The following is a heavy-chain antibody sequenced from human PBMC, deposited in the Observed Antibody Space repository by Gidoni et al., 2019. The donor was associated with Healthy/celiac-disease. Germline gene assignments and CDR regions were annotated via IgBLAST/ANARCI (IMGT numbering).Heavy chain of an antibody. J-gene: IGHJ6*03. CDR2: IIPIFGTA. Sequence: QVQLVQSGAEVKKPGSSVKVSCKASGATFSSYAISRVRQAPGQGLEWMGGIIPIFGTANYAQKFQGRVTITADKSTSTAYMELSSLRSEDTAVYYCAINDYSKGDSPFGYYYYYMDVWGKGTTVTVSS. V-gene: IGHV1-69*06. CDR1: GATFSSYA. D-gene: IGHD4-4*01. CDR3: AINDYSKGDSPFGYYYYYMDV.